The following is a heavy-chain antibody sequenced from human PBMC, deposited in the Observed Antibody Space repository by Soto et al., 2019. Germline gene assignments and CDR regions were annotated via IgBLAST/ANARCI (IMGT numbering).Heavy chain of an antibody. CDR1: GGTFSSYA. Sequence: SVKVSCKASGGTFSSYAISWVRQAPGQGLEWMGGIIPIFGTANYAQKFQGRVTITADESTSTAYMELSSLRSEDTAVYYCAKDVSLFSSSWFDYWGQGILVTAPQ. CDR3: AKDVSLFSSSWFDY. CDR2: IIPIFGTA. D-gene: IGHD6-13*01. V-gene: IGHV1-69*13. J-gene: IGHJ4*02.